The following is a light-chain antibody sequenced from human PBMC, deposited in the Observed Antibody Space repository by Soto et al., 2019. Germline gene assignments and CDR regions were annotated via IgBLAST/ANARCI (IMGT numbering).Light chain of an antibody. V-gene: IGKV1-39*01. CDR2: AAS. Sequence: DIQMTQSPSSLSASVGDRVTITCRASQGISTYLHWYQQKPGKAPKLLIYAASSLQSGVPSRFSGSRSETDFTHTISSLQPEGFATYAYQHSYRTQGTFGQVTTVDI. CDR1: QGISTY. J-gene: IGKJ1*01. CDR3: QHSYRTQGT.